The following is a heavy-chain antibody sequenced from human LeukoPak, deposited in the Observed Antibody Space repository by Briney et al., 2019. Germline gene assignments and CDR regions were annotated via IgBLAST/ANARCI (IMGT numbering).Heavy chain of an antibody. CDR1: GFTFSGSA. CDR2: IRSKANSYAT. V-gene: IGHV3-73*01. CDR3: TADVPNDDGDYVPIDY. J-gene: IGHJ4*02. D-gene: IGHD4-17*01. Sequence: GGSLRLSCAASGFTFSGSAMHWVRQASGKGLEWVGRIRSKANSYATAYAASVKGRFTISRDDSENTLYLQMNSLKTEDTAVYYCTADVPNDDGDYVPIDYWGQGTLVTVSS.